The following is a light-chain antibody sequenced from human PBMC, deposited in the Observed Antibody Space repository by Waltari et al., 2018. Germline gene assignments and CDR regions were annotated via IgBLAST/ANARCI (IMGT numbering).Light chain of an antibody. J-gene: IGLJ3*02. CDR2: DVS. CDR1: SSDLGGYHY. V-gene: IGLV2-14*03. Sequence: QSALTQPASVSGSPGQSLTIPCTGTSSDLGGYHYVSWYQPHPGKAPKLMIFDVSNRPSGVSNRFSGSKSGNTASLTISGLQAEDEADYYCSSYTSSSTLVFGGGTKLTVL. CDR3: SSYTSSSTLV.